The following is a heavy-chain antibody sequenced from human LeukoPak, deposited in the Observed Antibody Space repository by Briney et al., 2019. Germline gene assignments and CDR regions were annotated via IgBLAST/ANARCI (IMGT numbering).Heavy chain of an antibody. V-gene: IGHV3-23*01. CDR1: GFTFSNYW. CDR3: ANCYYDSSGCSFDY. J-gene: IGHJ4*02. D-gene: IGHD3-22*01. CDR2: ISGSGGST. Sequence: GGSLRLSCAASGFTFSNYWMSWVRQAPGKGLEWVSAISGSGGSTYYADSVKGRFTISRDNSKNTLYLQMSSLRAEDTAVYYCANCYYDSSGCSFDYWGQGTLVTVSS.